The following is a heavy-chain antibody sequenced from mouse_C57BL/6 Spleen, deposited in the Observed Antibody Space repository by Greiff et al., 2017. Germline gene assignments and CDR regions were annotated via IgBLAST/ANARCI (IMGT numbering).Heavy chain of an antibody. CDR2: IHPNSGST. V-gene: IGHV1-64*01. Sequence: QVQLQQPGAELVKPGASVKLSCKASGYTFTSYWMHWVNQRPGQGLEWIGMIHPNSGSTNYNEKFKSKATLTVDKSSSTAYMQLSSLTSEDSAVYYCARDDYEAWFAYWGQGTLVTVSA. CDR3: ARDDYEAWFAY. D-gene: IGHD2-4*01. J-gene: IGHJ3*01. CDR1: GYTFTSYW.